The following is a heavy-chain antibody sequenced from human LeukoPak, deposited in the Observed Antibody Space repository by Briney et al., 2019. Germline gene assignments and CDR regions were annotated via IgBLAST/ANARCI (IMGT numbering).Heavy chain of an antibody. CDR1: GFTFDDYA. D-gene: IGHD6-19*01. CDR2: ISWNSGSI. CDR3: AKGSSGWYGGGEYFDY. V-gene: IGHV3-9*01. Sequence: HPGGSLRLSCAASGFTFDDYAMHWVRQAPGKGLEWVLGISWNSGSIGYADSVKGRFTISRDNAKNSLYLQMNSLRAEDTALYYCAKGSSGWYGGGEYFDYWGQGTLVTVSS. J-gene: IGHJ4*02.